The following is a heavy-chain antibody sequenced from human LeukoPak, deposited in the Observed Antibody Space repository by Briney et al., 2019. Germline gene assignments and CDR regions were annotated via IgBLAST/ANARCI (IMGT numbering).Heavy chain of an antibody. CDR3: ARDGSIAALVYFDY. CDR2: INPNSGGT. V-gene: IGHV1-2*02. CDR1: GYTLTGYY. J-gene: IGHJ4*02. Sequence: GASVKVSCKASGYTLTGYYMHWVRQAPGQGLEWMGWINPNSGGTNYAQKFQGRVTMTRDTSISTAYMELSRLRSDDTAVYYCARDGSIAALVYFDYWGQGTLVTVSS. D-gene: IGHD6-6*01.